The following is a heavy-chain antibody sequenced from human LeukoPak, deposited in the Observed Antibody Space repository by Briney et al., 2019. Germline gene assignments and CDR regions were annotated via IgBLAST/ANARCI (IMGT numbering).Heavy chain of an antibody. CDR2: LHADGNEK. CDR3: ARGGYSFDY. D-gene: IGHD5-12*01. Sequence: GGSLRLSCAAYGFSLSGYWMSWVRQAPGKGLEWVARLHADGNEKYFVHSVKGRFTVSRDNARNSLYLQMNSPRVEDTAVYYCARGGYSFDYLGQGTLVTVSS. CDR1: GFSLSGYW. J-gene: IGHJ4*02. V-gene: IGHV3-7*01.